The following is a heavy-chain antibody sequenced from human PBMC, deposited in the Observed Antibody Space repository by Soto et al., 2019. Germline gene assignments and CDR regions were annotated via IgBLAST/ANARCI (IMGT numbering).Heavy chain of an antibody. CDR2: IDPSDSYT. V-gene: IGHV5-10-1*01. J-gene: IGHJ3*01. CDR3: ASRARDVGEYSFAFDAFDR. D-gene: IGHD5-18*01. CDR1: GYSLTSLW. Sequence: GESLKISCKGCGYSLTSLWITWGRRMPGEGLEWMGRIDPSDSYTNYSPSVQGHVTMSADKSISTAYLQWSSLKASDTAIYYCASRARDVGEYSFAFDAFDRWGQGTMVA.